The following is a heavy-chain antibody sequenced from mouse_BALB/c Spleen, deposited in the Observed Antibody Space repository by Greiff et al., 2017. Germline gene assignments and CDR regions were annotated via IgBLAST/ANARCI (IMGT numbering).Heavy chain of an antibody. CDR3: ARHGSSHYYAMDY. CDR1: GFTFSSYT. Sequence: EVHLVESGGGLVQPGGSLKLSCAASGFTFSSYTMSWVRQTPEKRLEWVAYISNGGGSTYYPDTVKGRFTISRDNAKNTLYLQMSSLKSEDTAMYYCARHGSSHYYAMDYWGQGTSVTVSS. V-gene: IGHV5-12-2*01. J-gene: IGHJ4*01. CDR2: ISNGGGST. D-gene: IGHD1-1*01.